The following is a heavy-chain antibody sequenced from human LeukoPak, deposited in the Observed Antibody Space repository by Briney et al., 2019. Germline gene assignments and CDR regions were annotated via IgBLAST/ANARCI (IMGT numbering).Heavy chain of an antibody. J-gene: IGHJ3*02. D-gene: IGHD6-13*01. V-gene: IGHV3-21*01. CDR3: AGESSRRAFDI. CDR1: GFTFSDYS. CDR2: ISSRSRYI. Sequence: GSLRLSCIASGFTFSDYSMNWVRQAPGKGLEWVSSISSRSRYIYYADSVKGRFTISRDSGKKSLYLEMNSLRAEDTAVYYCAGESSRRAFDIWGQGTMVTVSS.